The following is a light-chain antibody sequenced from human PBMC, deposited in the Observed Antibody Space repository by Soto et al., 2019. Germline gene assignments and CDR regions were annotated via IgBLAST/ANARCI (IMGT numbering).Light chain of an antibody. CDR2: QAS. J-gene: IGKJ1*01. Sequence: DIQMTQSPSTLSASVGDRVTITCRASQSISSWLAWYQQKPGKAPKLLIYQASNLKTGVPSRFSGSGSGTEFTLTISSPQPDDFATFYCHQYNSSPWTFGQGTKVEMK. V-gene: IGKV1-5*03. CDR1: QSISSW. CDR3: HQYNSSPWT.